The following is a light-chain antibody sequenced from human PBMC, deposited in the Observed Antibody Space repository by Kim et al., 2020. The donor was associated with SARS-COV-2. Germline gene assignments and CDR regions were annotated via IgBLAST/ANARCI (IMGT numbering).Light chain of an antibody. CDR2: KAS. CDR3: QQSRDFPLT. CDR1: QSISSS. Sequence: ASVGDRVPITCRASQSISSSLAWYQQKPGKAPNLLIYKASSLESGVPSRFSGSGSETEFTLTISSLQPDDFATYYCQQSRDFPLTFGGGTKVDIK. J-gene: IGKJ4*01. V-gene: IGKV1-5*03.